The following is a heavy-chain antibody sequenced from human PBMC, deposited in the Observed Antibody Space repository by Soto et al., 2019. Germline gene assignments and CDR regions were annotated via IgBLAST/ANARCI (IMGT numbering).Heavy chain of an antibody. Sequence: QVQLVESGGGVVQSGRSLRLSCAASGFTFSTYAMHWVRQAPGKGLEWVAVISFDGNSRFYRDSVKGRFTISRDNSKNTLYREMSSLRVDDTAVYFCAKDLSFCSGTTCSQHDGSDNWGQGTLVTVSS. D-gene: IGHD1-7*01. CDR1: GFTFSTYA. CDR2: ISFDGNSR. CDR3: AKDLSFCSGTTCSQHDGSDN. J-gene: IGHJ4*02. V-gene: IGHV3-30*18.